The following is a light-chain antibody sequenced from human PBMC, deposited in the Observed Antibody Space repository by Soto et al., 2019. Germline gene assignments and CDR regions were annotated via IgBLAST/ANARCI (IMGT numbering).Light chain of an antibody. Sequence: ETVMTQSPATLSLFPGERATLSCRASQSVSNNLAWYQQKSGQSPRLLIYGASTRATGIPARFSGSGSETDFTLTISSLQSEDFATFYCQQYYSFVTFGQGTKVEIK. V-gene: IGKV3-15*01. CDR3: QQYYSFVT. CDR1: QSVSNN. CDR2: GAS. J-gene: IGKJ1*01.